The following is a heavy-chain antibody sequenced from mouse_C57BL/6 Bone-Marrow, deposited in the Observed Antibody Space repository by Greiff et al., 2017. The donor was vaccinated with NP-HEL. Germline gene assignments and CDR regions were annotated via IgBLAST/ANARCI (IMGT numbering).Heavy chain of an antibody. D-gene: IGHD2-10*01. CDR3: TGLPHFDY. CDR2: IDPANGDT. Sequence: VQLKQSGAELVRPGASVKLSCTASGFNIKDDYMHWVKQRPEQGLEWIGWIDPANGDTEYASKFQGKATITADTSSNTAYLQLSSLTSEDTAVYYCTGLPHFDYWGQGTTLTVSS. J-gene: IGHJ2*01. CDR1: GFNIKDDY. V-gene: IGHV14-4*01.